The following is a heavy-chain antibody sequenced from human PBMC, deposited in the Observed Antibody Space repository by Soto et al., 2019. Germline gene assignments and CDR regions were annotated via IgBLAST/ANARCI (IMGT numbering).Heavy chain of an antibody. Sequence: ASVKGSCKAAGYTFTGYYMHWVRQAPGQGLEWMGWINPNSGGTNYAQKFQGWVTMTRDTSISTAYMELSRLGSDDTAVYYCAREEKLSGSYQEDAFDIWGQGTMVTVSS. J-gene: IGHJ3*02. CDR1: GYTFTGYY. CDR2: INPNSGGT. V-gene: IGHV1-2*04. D-gene: IGHD1-26*01. CDR3: AREEKLSGSYQEDAFDI.